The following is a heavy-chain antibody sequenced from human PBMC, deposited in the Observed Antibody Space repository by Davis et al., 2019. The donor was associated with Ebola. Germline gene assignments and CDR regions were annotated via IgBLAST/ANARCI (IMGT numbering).Heavy chain of an antibody. V-gene: IGHV3-30*02. CDR3: ARDASGRGGSYFTGFDP. D-gene: IGHD1-26*01. Sequence: GGSLRLSCATSGLIFSNCDMHWVRQTPGKGLEWVAFIQYDGGSKYYADSVKGRFTISRDSSKNTLYLQMNSLRGDDTAVYYCARDASGRGGSYFTGFDPWGQGTLVTVSS. J-gene: IGHJ5*02. CDR2: IQYDGGSK. CDR1: GLIFSNCD.